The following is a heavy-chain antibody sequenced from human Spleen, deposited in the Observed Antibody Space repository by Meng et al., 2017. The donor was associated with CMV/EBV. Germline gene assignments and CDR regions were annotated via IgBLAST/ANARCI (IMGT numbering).Heavy chain of an antibody. V-gene: IGHV3-21*01. CDR3: ARSFDY. CDR2: ISGSSDYI. CDR1: GFTFRRYS. Sequence: SLRLSCAASGFTFRRYSMNWVRQAPGKGLEWVSSISGSSDYIFYAESVKGRFTISRDNAKNSLYLQMDSLRAEDTAVYYCARSFDYWGQGTLVTVSS. J-gene: IGHJ4*02.